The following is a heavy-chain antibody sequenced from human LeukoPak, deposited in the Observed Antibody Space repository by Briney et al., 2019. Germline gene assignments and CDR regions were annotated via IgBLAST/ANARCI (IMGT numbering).Heavy chain of an antibody. J-gene: IGHJ6*03. V-gene: IGHV3-30*01. D-gene: IGHD3-10*01. CDR3: ARGGIPTGPYYYFYYMDV. CDR2: ISYDGNNK. Sequence: GSLRLSCAASGFTFSRNVMHWVRQAPGKGIEWVALISYDGNNKFYADSVKGRFTISRDNSRNTLYLQMNSLRGEDAAVYSCARGGIPTGPYYYFYYMDVWGKGTAVTVSS. CDR1: GFTFSRNV.